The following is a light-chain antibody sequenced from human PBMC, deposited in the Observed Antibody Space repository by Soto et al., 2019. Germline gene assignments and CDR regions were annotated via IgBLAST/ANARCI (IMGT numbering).Light chain of an antibody. CDR2: EVS. J-gene: IGLJ1*01. Sequence: QSALTQPASVSGSPGQSITISCTGTSSDVGGYSYVCWYQQHPGKAPKLIIYEVSNRPSGVSNRFSGSKSDNTASLTISGLQAEDEADYYCSSYTSSIWVFGTGTKLTVL. CDR1: SSDVGGYSY. CDR3: SSYTSSIWV. V-gene: IGLV2-14*01.